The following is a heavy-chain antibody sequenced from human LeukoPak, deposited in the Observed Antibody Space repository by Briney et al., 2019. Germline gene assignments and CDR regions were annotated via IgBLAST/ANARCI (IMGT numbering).Heavy chain of an antibody. D-gene: IGHD4-11*01. Sequence: GGSLRLSCAASRFSFSTFPMGWVRQAPGKGLEWVSGISAGGETTFYADSVRGRLTISRDNSKNTLYLQMNSLSAEDTAVYYCAKSLLTTATGTGRAFDIWGQGTMVTVSS. CDR3: AKSLLTTATGTGRAFDI. J-gene: IGHJ3*02. V-gene: IGHV3-23*01. CDR2: ISAGGETT. CDR1: RFSFSTFP.